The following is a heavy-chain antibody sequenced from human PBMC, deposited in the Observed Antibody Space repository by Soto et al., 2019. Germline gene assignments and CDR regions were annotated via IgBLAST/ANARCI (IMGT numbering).Heavy chain of an antibody. J-gene: IGHJ4*02. CDR3: ARGSLRRRWLQSGSFDY. V-gene: IGHV4-61*01. CDR2: IFYIGST. CDR1: GGSVSNDSYY. D-gene: IGHD5-12*01. Sequence: NPSETLSLTCTVSGGSVSNDSYYWTWIRQPPGKGLEWIGYIFYIGSTNYNPSLKSRVTISVDTSKNQFSLKLSSVTAADTAVYYCARGSLRRRWLQSGSFDYWGQGTRVTVSS.